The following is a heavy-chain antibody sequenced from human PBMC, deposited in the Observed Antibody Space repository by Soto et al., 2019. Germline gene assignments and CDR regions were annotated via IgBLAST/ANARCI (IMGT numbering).Heavy chain of an antibody. V-gene: IGHV3-30*18. CDR1: GFTFSSYG. CDR2: ISYDGRNK. Sequence: GGSLRLSCAASGFTFSSYGMHWVRQAPGKGLEWVAVISYDGRNKNYADSVKGRFTISRDNSKNTLYLQMNSLRAEDTAVYYCAKDRGVGVTTRCFDYWGQGTLVTVSS. D-gene: IGHD4-17*01. J-gene: IGHJ4*02. CDR3: AKDRGVGVTTRCFDY.